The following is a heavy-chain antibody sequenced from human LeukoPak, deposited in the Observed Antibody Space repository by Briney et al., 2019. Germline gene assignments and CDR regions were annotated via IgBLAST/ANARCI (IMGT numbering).Heavy chain of an antibody. CDR1: GGSFSGYY. J-gene: IGHJ5*02. V-gene: IGHV4-34*01. CDR3: ARGATYYDFWSGYYEDNWFDP. CDR2: INHSGST. Sequence: SETLSLTCAVYGGSFSGYYWSWIRQPPGKGLEWIGEINHSGSTNYNPSLKSRVTISVDTSKNQFSLKLSSVTAADTAAYYCARGATYYDFWSGYYEDNWFDPWGQGTLVTVSS. D-gene: IGHD3-3*01.